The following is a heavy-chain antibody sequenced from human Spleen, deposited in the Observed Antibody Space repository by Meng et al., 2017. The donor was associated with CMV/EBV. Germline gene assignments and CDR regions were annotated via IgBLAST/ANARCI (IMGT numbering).Heavy chain of an antibody. CDR1: FSNYV. CDR3: ARGGCSGGSCYPNWFDP. Sequence: FSNYVIKWVRQAPGQGLQWMGIINPSGGSTSYAQKFQGRVTMTRDTSTSTIYMELSSLRSEDTAVYYCARGGCSGGSCYPNWFDPWGQGTLVTVSS. J-gene: IGHJ5*02. D-gene: IGHD2-15*01. V-gene: IGHV1-46*01. CDR2: INPSGGST.